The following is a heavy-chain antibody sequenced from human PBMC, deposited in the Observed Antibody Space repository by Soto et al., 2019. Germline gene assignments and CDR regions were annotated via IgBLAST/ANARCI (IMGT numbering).Heavy chain of an antibody. CDR3: ADSSTPSDV. Sequence: EVQLLESGGGLVQPGGSLRLSCAASGFTFSSYAMSWVRQAPGKGLEWVSAISGSGGSTYYAVSVKGRFTISRDNSKNTLCLQMTSLRAEDAAVYSCADSSTPSDVWGQGTPVTVSS. J-gene: IGHJ4*02. V-gene: IGHV3-23*01. CDR1: GFTFSSYA. D-gene: IGHD6-13*01. CDR2: ISGSGGST.